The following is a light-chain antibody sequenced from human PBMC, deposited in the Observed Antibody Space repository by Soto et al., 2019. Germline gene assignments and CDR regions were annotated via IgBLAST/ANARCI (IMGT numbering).Light chain of an antibody. J-gene: IGKJ5*01. CDR3: QQADTLPIP. CDR2: AAS. Sequence: DIQMTQKPSSLCASVRDRVTISCQASQGISRSLAWYQQKPGKAPKLLIYAASSLQSGVPSRFSGSGFGTDFTLTISSLQPEDSAIYYCQQADTLPIPFGQGARLAI. CDR1: QGISRS. V-gene: IGKV1D-12*01.